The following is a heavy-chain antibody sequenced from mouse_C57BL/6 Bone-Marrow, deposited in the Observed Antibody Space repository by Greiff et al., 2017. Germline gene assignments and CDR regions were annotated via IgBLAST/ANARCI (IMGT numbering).Heavy chain of an antibody. D-gene: IGHD2-4*01. V-gene: IGHV1-69*01. CDR2: IDPSDSYT. Sequence: QVQLQQPGAELVMPGASVKLSCKASGYTFTSYWMHWVKQRPGQGLEWIGEIDPSDSYTNYNQKFKGKSTLTVDTSSSTAYMQLSSLTSEDSAVYYCAKGDYDGSWFAYWGQGTLVTVSA. CDR3: AKGDYDGSWFAY. J-gene: IGHJ3*01. CDR1: GYTFTSYW.